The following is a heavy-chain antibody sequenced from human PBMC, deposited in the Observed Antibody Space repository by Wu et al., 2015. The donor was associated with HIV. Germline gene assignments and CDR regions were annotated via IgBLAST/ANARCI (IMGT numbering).Heavy chain of an antibody. J-gene: IGHJ5*02. D-gene: IGHD5-12*01. CDR2: IDPEDGET. V-gene: IGHV1-69-2*01. Sequence: EVQVVQSGAEVKRPGATVKISCKVSGLTFKDHYMHWVKQVPGKGLEWMGFIDPEDGETVYVERFQGRVTMTADTSTDTAYMYVRSLRSDDTAIYYCARGREYKEYDMGNWLDPWGQGTLVTVSS. CDR3: ARGREYKEYDMGNWLDP. CDR1: GLTFKDHY.